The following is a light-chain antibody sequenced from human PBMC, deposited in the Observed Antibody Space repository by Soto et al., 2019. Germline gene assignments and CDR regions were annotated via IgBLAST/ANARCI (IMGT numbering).Light chain of an antibody. CDR2: GAS. J-gene: IGKJ1*01. V-gene: IGKV3-20*01. CDR3: QQYGSSPRT. CDR1: QSVSSSY. Sequence: FEFTQSPCTLSLSPGGRATLSCSASQSVSSSYLAWYQQKPGQAPRLLIYGASSRATGIPDRFSGSGSGTDFTLTISRLEPEDFAVYYCQQYGSSPRTFGQGTKVDIK.